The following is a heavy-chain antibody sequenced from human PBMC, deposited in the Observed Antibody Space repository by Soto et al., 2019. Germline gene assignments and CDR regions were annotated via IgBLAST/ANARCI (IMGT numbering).Heavy chain of an antibody. CDR2: ISAYKGNT. J-gene: IGHJ6*02. V-gene: IGHV1-18*01. CDR3: ASSASIYCSGGSCSYYDTDV. CDR1: GYTFNSYG. Sequence: QVQLVQSGAEVKKPGASVKVSCKASGYTFNSYGISWVRQAPGQGLEWMGWISAYKGNTNYAQKLQGRVTMTTDTSTSTVYMELRSLRSDDTAVYYCASSASIYCSGGSCSYYDTDVWGQGTTVIVSS. D-gene: IGHD2-15*01.